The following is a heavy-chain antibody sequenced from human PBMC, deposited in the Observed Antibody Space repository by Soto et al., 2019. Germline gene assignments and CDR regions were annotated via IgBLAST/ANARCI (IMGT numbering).Heavy chain of an antibody. Sequence: GASVKLSCKVSGYTLTELSMHCVRQAPGKGLEWMGGFDPEDGDPEDGETIYAQKFQGRITMTEDTSTDTAYMELSSLRSEGTAVYYCATNSAGNQGFDYWGQGTLVTVSS. CDR1: GYTLTELS. D-gene: IGHD1-1*01. CDR3: ATNSAGNQGFDY. CDR2: FDPEDGDPEDGET. V-gene: IGHV1-24*01. J-gene: IGHJ4*02.